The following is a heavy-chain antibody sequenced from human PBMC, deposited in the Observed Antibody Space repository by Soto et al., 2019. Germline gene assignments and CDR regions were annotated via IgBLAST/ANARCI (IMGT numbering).Heavy chain of an antibody. V-gene: IGHV4-59*01. Sequence: SETLSLTCTVSGGSISSYYWSWIRQPPGKGLEWIGYIYYSGSTNYNPSLKSRVTISVDTSKNQFSLKLSSVTAADTAVYYCARDRSSMGDNYYYYGMDVWGQGTTVPVSS. CDR1: GGSISSYY. J-gene: IGHJ6*02. CDR3: ARDRSSMGDNYYYYGMDV. CDR2: IYYSGST. D-gene: IGHD3-10*01.